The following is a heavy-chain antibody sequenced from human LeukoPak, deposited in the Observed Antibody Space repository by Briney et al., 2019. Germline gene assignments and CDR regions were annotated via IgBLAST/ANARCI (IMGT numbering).Heavy chain of an antibody. CDR1: GGSISSSSYY. CDR2: IYYSGIT. V-gene: IGHV4-39*01. CDR3: ARRTLAFEY. Sequence: SETLSLTCTVSGGSISSSSYYWGWIRQPPGKGLEWIGSIYYSGITYYNPSLKSRVTISVDTSKNQFSLNLSSVTAADTAVYYCARRTLAFEYWGQGTLVTVSS. J-gene: IGHJ4*02.